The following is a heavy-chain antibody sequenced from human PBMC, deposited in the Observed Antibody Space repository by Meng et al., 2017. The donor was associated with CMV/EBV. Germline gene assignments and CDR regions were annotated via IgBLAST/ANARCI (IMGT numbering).Heavy chain of an antibody. V-gene: IGHV4-59*01. D-gene: IGHD1-7*01. J-gene: IGHJ4*02. Sequence: SETLSLTCTVSGGSISSYYWSWIRQPPGKGLGWIGYIYYSGSTNYNPSLKSRVTISVDTSKNQFSLKLSSVTAADTVVYYCARLTGTTIRGPNFDYWGQGTLVTVSS. CDR3: ARLTGTTIRGPNFDY. CDR1: GGSISSYY. CDR2: IYYSGST.